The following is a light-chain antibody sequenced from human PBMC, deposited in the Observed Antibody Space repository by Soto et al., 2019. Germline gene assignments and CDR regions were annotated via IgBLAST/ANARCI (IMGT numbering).Light chain of an antibody. CDR1: QSISSY. CDR3: QQSYSTPRT. J-gene: IGKJ1*01. CDR2: AAS. Sequence: DIQMTQSPSSLSASVGDRVTITCRASQSISSYLNWYQQKPGKAPKLLIYAASSLQSGVPPRFSGSGSGTDFTLTISSLQPEDFATYYSQQSYSTPRTFGQGTKVEIK. V-gene: IGKV1-39*01.